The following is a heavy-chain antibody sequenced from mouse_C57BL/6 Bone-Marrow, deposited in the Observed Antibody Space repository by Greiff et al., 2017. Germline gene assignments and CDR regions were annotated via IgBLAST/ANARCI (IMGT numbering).Heavy chain of an antibody. J-gene: IGHJ2*01. CDR2: INPYNGGT. V-gene: IGHV1-19*01. CDR1: GYTFTDNY. D-gene: IGHD2-1*01. CDR3: AREGDYGKDY. Sequence: VQLQQSGPVLVKPGASVKMSCKASGYTFTDNYMNWVKQSHGKSLEWIGVINPYNGGTSYNQKFKGKATLTVDKSSSTAYMELNSLTSEDSAVYYCAREGDYGKDYWGQGTTLTVSS.